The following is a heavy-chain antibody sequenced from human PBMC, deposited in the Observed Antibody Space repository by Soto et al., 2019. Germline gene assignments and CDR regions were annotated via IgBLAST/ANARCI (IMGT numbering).Heavy chain of an antibody. CDR2: ISGSGGST. Sequence: PGGSLRLSCAASGFTFSSYAMSWVRQAPGKGLEWVSAISGSGGSTYYADSVKGRFTISRDNSKNTLYLQMNSLRAEDTAVYYCAKSTTRIAAADAAFDIWGQGTMVTV. D-gene: IGHD6-13*01. CDR1: GFTFSSYA. V-gene: IGHV3-23*01. CDR3: AKSTTRIAAADAAFDI. J-gene: IGHJ3*02.